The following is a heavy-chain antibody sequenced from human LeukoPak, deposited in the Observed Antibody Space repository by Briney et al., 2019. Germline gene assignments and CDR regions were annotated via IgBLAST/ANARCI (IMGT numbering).Heavy chain of an antibody. D-gene: IGHD3-22*01. V-gene: IGHV3-21*01. J-gene: IGHJ4*02. Sequence: GGSLRLSCAASGFTFSSYSMTWVRQAPGKGLEWVSSISSSSSYIYYADSVKGRFTISRDNAKNSLYLQMNSLRAEDTAVYYCATVPKYYYDSSDFDYWGQGTLVTVSS. CDR2: ISSSSSYI. CDR3: ATVPKYYYDSSDFDY. CDR1: GFTFSSYS.